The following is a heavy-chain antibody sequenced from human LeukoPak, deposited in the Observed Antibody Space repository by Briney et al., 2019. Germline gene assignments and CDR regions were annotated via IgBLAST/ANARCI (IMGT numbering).Heavy chain of an antibody. CDR2: LTGDGGRT. D-gene: IGHD3-3*01. CDR3: FFWRYYGMDV. J-gene: IGHJ6*02. Sequence: GGSLRLSCSASGFTFSSYAMHWVRQAPGKGLECVSALTGDGGRTYYADSVKGRLTISRDNAKNSLYLQMNSLRDEDTAVYYCFFWRYYGMDVWGQGTTVTVSS. CDR1: GFTFSSYA. V-gene: IGHV3-64*04.